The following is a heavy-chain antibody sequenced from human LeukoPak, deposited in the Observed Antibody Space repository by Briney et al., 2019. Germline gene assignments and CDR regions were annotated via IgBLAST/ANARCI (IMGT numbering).Heavy chain of an antibody. V-gene: IGHV4-34*01. Sequence: SETVSHTCAVYGGSFSGYYWSWIRHPPGRGLEGIAEIDHSGSTHYNPSLKSRVIISVDMSQHQVSLRLNSLTAADTAVYYCTSGYTYYGSGSPPGDVWGNGTSVIVSS. CDR3: TSGYTYYGSGSPPGDV. J-gene: IGHJ6*04. D-gene: IGHD3-10*01. CDR2: IDHSGST. CDR1: GGSFSGYY.